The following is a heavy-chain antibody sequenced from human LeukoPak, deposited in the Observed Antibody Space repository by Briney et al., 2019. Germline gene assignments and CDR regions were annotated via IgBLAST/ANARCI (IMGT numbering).Heavy chain of an antibody. CDR3: ARDRPIFGAPEDSDAFDI. J-gene: IGHJ3*02. Sequence: SETLSLTCTVSGGSISSYYWDWIRQPPGKGLEWIGYIYYSGSTNYNPSLKSRVTISVDTSKNQFSLKLSSVTAADTAVYYCARDRPIFGAPEDSDAFDIWGQGTMVTVSS. CDR2: IYYSGST. D-gene: IGHD3-3*01. CDR1: GGSISSYY. V-gene: IGHV4-59*01.